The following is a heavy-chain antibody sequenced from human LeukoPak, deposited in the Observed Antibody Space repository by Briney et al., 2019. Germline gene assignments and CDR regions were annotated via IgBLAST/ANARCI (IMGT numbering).Heavy chain of an antibody. CDR3: ASSCSGGSCSTPTRLDY. CDR2: INHSGST. Sequence: SETLSLTCAVYGGSFSGYYWSWIRQPPGKGLEWIGEINHSGSTNYNPSLKSRVAISVDTSKNQFSLKLSSVTAADTAVYYCASSCSGGSCSTPTRLDYWGQGTLVTVSS. V-gene: IGHV4-34*01. CDR1: GGSFSGYY. D-gene: IGHD2-15*01. J-gene: IGHJ4*02.